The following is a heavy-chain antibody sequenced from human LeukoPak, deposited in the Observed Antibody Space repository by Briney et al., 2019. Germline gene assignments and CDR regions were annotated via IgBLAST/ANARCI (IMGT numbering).Heavy chain of an antibody. J-gene: IGHJ6*02. Sequence: GGSLRLSCEASGFTFSSYSMSWVRQAPGKGLEWVSSITTSSTYISYADSVKGRFTISRDNAKNSLYLQMNSLRTEDTALYYCAKADPHYDHPYYYYGMDVWGQGTTVTVSS. V-gene: IGHV3-21*04. D-gene: IGHD4-17*01. CDR3: AKADPHYDHPYYYYGMDV. CDR2: ITTSSTYI. CDR1: GFTFSSYS.